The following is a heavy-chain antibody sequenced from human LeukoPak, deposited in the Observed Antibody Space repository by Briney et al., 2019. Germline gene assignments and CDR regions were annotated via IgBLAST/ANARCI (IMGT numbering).Heavy chain of an antibody. D-gene: IGHD5-18*01. J-gene: IGHJ4*02. CDR1: GGSVDAYD. CDR3: AREVDTAMVTRFDY. V-gene: IGHV4-38-2*02. CDR2: IYHSGST. Sequence: TLSLTRPADGGSVDAYDRGSIRQPPRNCREWIGSIYHSGSTYYNPSLKSRVTISVDTSKNQFSLKLSSVTAADTAVYYCAREVDTAMVTRFDYWGQGTLVTVSS.